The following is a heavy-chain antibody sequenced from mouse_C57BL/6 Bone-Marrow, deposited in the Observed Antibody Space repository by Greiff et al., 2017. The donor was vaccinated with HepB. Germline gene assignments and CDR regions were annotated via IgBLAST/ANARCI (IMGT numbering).Heavy chain of an antibody. CDR3: AQSTVVATRAWFAY. Sequence: QVQLQQPGAELVRPGSSVKLSCKASGYTFTSYWMHWVKQRPIQGLEWIGNIDPSDSETHYNQKFKDKATLTVDKSSSTAYMQLSSLTSEDSAVYYGAQSTVVATRAWFAYWGQGTLVTVSA. V-gene: IGHV1-52*01. CDR1: GYTFTSYW. J-gene: IGHJ3*01. D-gene: IGHD1-1*01. CDR2: IDPSDSET.